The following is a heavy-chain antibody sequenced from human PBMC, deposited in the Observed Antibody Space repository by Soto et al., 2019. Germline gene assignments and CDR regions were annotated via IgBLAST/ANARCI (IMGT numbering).Heavy chain of an antibody. CDR1: GFTFSSYG. Sequence: GGSLRLSCAASGFTFSSYGMHWVRQAPGKGLEWVAVIWYDGSNKYYADSVKGRFTISRDNSKNTLYLQMNSLRAEDTAVYYCATCRDGYSPFFDYWGQGTLVTVSS. V-gene: IGHV3-33*01. CDR2: IWYDGSNK. CDR3: ATCRDGYSPFFDY. D-gene: IGHD4-4*01. J-gene: IGHJ4*02.